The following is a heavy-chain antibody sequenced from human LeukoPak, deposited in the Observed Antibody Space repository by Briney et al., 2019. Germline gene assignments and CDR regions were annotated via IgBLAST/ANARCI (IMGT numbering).Heavy chain of an antibody. CDR3: ARQLLPPYFDY. J-gene: IGHJ4*02. V-gene: IGHV5-51*01. Sequence: GGSLQISCKGSGYRFTSYWIGWGRQLPGKGLVWMGIIYTGDSDTRYSPSFQGQVTISADKSISTAYPQWSSLKASDTAMYYCARQLLPPYFDYWGQGTLVTVSS. D-gene: IGHD1-26*01. CDR1: GYRFTSYW. CDR2: IYTGDSDT.